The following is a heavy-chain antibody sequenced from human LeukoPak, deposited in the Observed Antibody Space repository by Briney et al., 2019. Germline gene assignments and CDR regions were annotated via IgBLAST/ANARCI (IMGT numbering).Heavy chain of an antibody. CDR3: ARHGPHYYDSSGY. CDR2: INHSGST. D-gene: IGHD3-22*01. Sequence: PSETLSLTCAVYGGSFSGYYWSWIRQPPGKGLEWIGEINHSGSTNYNPSLKSRVTISVDTSKNQFSLKLSSVTAADTAVYYCARHGPHYYDSSGYWGQGTLVTVSS. CDR1: GGSFSGYY. V-gene: IGHV4-34*01. J-gene: IGHJ4*02.